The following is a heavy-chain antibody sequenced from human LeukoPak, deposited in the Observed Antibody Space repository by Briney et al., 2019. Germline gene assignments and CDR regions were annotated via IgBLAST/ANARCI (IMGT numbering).Heavy chain of an antibody. D-gene: IGHD3-22*01. CDR3: ARSYYYDSSGPDFDY. CDR1: GYTFTGYY. CDR2: INPNSGGT. J-gene: IGHJ4*02. V-gene: IGHV1-2*02. Sequence: ASVKVSCKASGYTFTGYYMHWVRQAPGQGLEWMGWINPNSGGTNYAQKFQGRVTMTRDTSISTAYMELSRPRSDDTAVYYCARSYYYDSSGPDFDYWGQGTLVTVSS.